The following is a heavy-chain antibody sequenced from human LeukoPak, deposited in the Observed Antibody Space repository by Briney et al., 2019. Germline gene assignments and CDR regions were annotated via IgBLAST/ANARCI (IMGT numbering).Heavy chain of an antibody. CDR2: IYYSGST. J-gene: IGHJ4*02. V-gene: IGHV4-59*11. CDR3: ARSFSPNYYDLLDY. CDR1: GGSISSHY. D-gene: IGHD3-22*01. Sequence: PAETLALICTVSGGSISSHYRSWIRQPPGKGLERVGYIYYSGSTNYNPYLKSRVTISLDTSKNQFSLKLNSVTAADTAMYYCARSFSPNYYDLLDYWGQGTLVTVSS.